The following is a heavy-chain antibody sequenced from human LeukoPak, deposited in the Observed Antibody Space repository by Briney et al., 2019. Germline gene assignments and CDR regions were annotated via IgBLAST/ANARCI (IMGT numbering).Heavy chain of an antibody. D-gene: IGHD2-15*01. V-gene: IGHV5-51*01. Sequence: GESLKISCKASGNSFSSQYIALVRQMPGEGLELRAFLYPGDSNPRYSPSFQGQVTISADKSISTAYLQWSRLKASDTAMYYCARHSDCSDGSCYDTDAFDLWGQGTMVTVSS. CDR2: LYPGDSNP. CDR1: GNSFSSQY. CDR3: ARHSDCSDGSCYDTDAFDL. J-gene: IGHJ3*01.